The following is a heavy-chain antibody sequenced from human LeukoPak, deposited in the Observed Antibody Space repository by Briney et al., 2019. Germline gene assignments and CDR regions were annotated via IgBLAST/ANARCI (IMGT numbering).Heavy chain of an antibody. CDR1: GYSFTSYW. V-gene: IGHV5-51*01. D-gene: IGHD6-19*01. J-gene: IGHJ4*02. CDR3: AGRGAVSGMNYFDI. Sequence: GESLKISCKGSGYSFTSYWIGWVRQMPGKGLEWMGIIYPGDSDTRYSPSFQGQVTISADKSISTAYLQGSSLKASDTAVYERAGRGAVSGMNYFDIWGQGTLVTVSS. CDR2: IYPGDSDT.